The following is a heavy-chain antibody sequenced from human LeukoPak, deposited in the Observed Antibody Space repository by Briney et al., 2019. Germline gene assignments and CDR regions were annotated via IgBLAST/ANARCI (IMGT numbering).Heavy chain of an antibody. CDR3: ARGYDYGDY. Sequence: SETLSLTCTVSGGSISSYSWSWIRQPAGKGLEWIGRIYTSGSTNYNPSLESRVTMSVDTSKNQFSLQLNSVTPEDTAVYYCARGYDYGDYWGQGTLVTVSS. CDR2: IYTSGST. J-gene: IGHJ4*02. V-gene: IGHV4-4*07. D-gene: IGHD1-14*01. CDR1: GGSISSYS.